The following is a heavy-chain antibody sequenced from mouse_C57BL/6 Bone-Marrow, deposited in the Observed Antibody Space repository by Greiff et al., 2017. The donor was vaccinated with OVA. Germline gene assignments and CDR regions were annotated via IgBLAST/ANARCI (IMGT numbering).Heavy chain of an antibody. CDR3: ARIRWGFAY. CDR2: IDPSDSYT. V-gene: IGHV1-50*01. Sequence: VQLQQPGAELVKPGASVKLSCKASGYTFTSYWMQWVKQRPGQGLEWIGEIDPSDSYTNYNQKFKGKATLTVDTSSSTAYMQLSSLTSEDSAVYYCARIRWGFAYGGQGTVVTVSA. J-gene: IGHJ3*01. D-gene: IGHD4-1*01. CDR1: GYTFTSYW.